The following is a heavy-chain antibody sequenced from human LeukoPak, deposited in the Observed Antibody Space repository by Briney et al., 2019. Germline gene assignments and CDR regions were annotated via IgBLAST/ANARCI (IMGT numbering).Heavy chain of an antibody. CDR2: ISGSSSFR. CDR1: VFTFSDYY. Sequence: GGSLRLSCAASVFTFSDYYMSWIRQTPGKGLEWVSYISGSSSFRNYADSAKGRFTISRDNAKKSLYLQMDSLRVEDTAVYYCARDLGLPTYWGQGTLVSVSS. J-gene: IGHJ4*02. CDR3: ARDLGLPTY. V-gene: IGHV3-11*05.